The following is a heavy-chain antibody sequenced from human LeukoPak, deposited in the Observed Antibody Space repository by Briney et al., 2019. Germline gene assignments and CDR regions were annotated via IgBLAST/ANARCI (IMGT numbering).Heavy chain of an antibody. J-gene: IGHJ4*02. V-gene: IGHV3-9*01. CDR1: GFTFDDYA. CDR3: AKDWVAAAGRFDY. D-gene: IGHD6-13*01. CDR2: ISWNSGSI. Sequence: GGSLRLSCAAPGFTFDDYAMHWVRQAPGKGLEWVSGISWNSGSIGYADSVKGRFTISRDNAKNSLYLQMNSLRAEDTALYYCAKDWVAAAGRFDYWGQGTLVTVSS.